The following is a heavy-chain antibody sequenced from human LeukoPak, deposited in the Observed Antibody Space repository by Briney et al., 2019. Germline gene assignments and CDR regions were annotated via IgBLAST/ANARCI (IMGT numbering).Heavy chain of an antibody. CDR3: ARVTRDDSYRVGYFQH. CDR2: ISSSGSTI. CDR1: GFTFSDYY. V-gene: IGHV3-11*01. J-gene: IGHJ1*01. D-gene: IGHD2-21*02. Sequence: PRGSLRLSCAASGFTFSDYYMSWIRQAPGKGLEWVSYISSSGSTIYYADSVKGRFTISRDNAKNSLYLQMNSLRAEDTAVYYCARVTRDDSYRVGYFQHWGQGTLVTVSS.